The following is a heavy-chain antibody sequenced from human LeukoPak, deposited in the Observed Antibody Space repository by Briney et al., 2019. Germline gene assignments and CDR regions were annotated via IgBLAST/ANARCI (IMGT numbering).Heavy chain of an antibody. Sequence: GGSLRLSCAASGFTFSSYAMHWVRQAPGKGLEWVAVISYDGSNKYYADSVKGRFTISRDNSKNTLYLQMNSLRAEDTAVYYCARDQSPLRSNWFDPWGQGTLVTVSS. CDR3: ARDQSPLRSNWFDP. J-gene: IGHJ5*02. CDR1: GFTFSSYA. CDR2: ISYDGSNK. V-gene: IGHV3-30-3*01.